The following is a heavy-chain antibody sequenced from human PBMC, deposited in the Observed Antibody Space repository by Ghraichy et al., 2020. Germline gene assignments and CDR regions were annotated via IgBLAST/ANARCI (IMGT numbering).Heavy chain of an antibody. CDR3: ARVSRTIYYYYYYMDV. CDR1: GGSISSYY. CDR2: IYYSGST. V-gene: IGHV4-59*01. Sequence: SETLSLTCTVSGGSISSYYWSWIRQPPGKGLEWIGYIYYSGSTNYNPSLKSRVTISVDTSKNQFSLKLSSVTAADTAVYYCARVSRTIYYYYYYMDVWGKGTTVTVSS. D-gene: IGHD2-2*01. J-gene: IGHJ6*03.